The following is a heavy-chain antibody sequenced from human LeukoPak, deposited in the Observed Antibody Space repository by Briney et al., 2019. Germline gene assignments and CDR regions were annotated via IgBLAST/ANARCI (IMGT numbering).Heavy chain of an antibody. Sequence: SVKVSCKASGGTFGSYTISWVRQAPGQGLEWMGRIIPILGIANYAQKFQGRVTITADKSTSTAYMELSSLRSEDTAVYYCASYCSSTSCYSRGGIDYYMDVWGKGTTVTVSS. CDR2: IIPILGIA. CDR1: GGTFGSYT. J-gene: IGHJ6*03. CDR3: ASYCSSTSCYSRGGIDYYMDV. V-gene: IGHV1-69*02. D-gene: IGHD2-2*01.